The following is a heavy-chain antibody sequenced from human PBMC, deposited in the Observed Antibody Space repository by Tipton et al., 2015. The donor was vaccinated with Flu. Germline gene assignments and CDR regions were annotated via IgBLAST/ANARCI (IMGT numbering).Heavy chain of an antibody. J-gene: IGHJ6*03. D-gene: IGHD2-2*02. V-gene: IGHV4-34*01. CDR3: ARGAIVVVPAAILVQGGDYYYYMDV. CDR2: INDSGNT. Sequence: TLSLTCAVYGGSFSNYYWTWIRQPPGKGLEWIGEINDSGNTNYNPSLKSRVTISVDTSKNQFSLKLSSVTAADTAVYYCARGAIVVVPAAILVQGGDYYYYMDVWGKGTTVTVSS. CDR1: GGSFSNYY.